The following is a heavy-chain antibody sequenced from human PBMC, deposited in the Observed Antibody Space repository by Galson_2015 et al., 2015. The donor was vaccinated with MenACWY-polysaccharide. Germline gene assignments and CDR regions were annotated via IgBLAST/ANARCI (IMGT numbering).Heavy chain of an antibody. CDR3: ARVLAARGLFDP. J-gene: IGHJ5*02. CDR2: TYYRSKWYN. V-gene: IGHV6-1*01. D-gene: IGHD6-6*01. CDR1: GDSVSSDSAA. Sequence: CAISGDSVSSDSAAWNWIRQSPSRGLEWLGRTYYRSKWYNDYAVSVKSRITINPDTSKNQFSLQLNSVTPEDTAVYYCARVLAARGLFDPWGQGTLVTVST.